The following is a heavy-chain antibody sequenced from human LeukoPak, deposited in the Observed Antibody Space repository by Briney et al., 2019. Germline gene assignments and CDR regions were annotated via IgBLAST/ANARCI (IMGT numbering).Heavy chain of an antibody. Sequence: ASVKVSCKAPGYTFTSYGISWVRQAPGQGLEWMGWISAYNGNTNYAQKLQGRVTMTTDTSTSTAYMELRSLRSDDTAVYYCAFGTHSSSWYLGDYWGQGTLVTVSS. CDR2: ISAYNGNT. CDR3: AFGTHSSSWYLGDY. V-gene: IGHV1-18*01. D-gene: IGHD6-13*01. J-gene: IGHJ4*02. CDR1: GYTFTSYG.